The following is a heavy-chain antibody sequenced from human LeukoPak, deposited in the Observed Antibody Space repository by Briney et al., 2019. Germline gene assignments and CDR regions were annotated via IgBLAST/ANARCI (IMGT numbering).Heavy chain of an antibody. J-gene: IGHJ4*02. CDR2: ISSGTGSYI. Sequence: GGSLRLSCAASGFTFSSYSMNWVRQAPGKGLEWVSSISSGTGSYIYYADSVRGRFTISRDNAKNSLYLQMNSLRAEDTAVYYCARCSGVFGSSGYWGQGTLVTVSS. V-gene: IGHV3-21*01. D-gene: IGHD6-6*01. CDR1: GFTFSSYS. CDR3: ARCSGVFGSSGY.